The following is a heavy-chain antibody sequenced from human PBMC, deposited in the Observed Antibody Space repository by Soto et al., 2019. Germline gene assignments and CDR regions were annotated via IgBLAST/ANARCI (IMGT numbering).Heavy chain of an antibody. Sequence: PGGSLRLSCAASGFTFSSYGTHWVRQAPGKGLEWVAVISYDGSNKYYADSVKGRFTISRDNSKDTLYLQMDSLRAEDTAVYYCAKVLRFLEWLPWDYYYYGMDVWGQGTTVTVSS. J-gene: IGHJ6*02. D-gene: IGHD3-3*01. V-gene: IGHV3-30*18. CDR1: GFTFSSYG. CDR3: AKVLRFLEWLPWDYYYYGMDV. CDR2: ISYDGSNK.